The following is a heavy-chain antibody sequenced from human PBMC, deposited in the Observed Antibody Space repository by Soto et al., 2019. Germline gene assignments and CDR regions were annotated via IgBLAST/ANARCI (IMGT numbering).Heavy chain of an antibody. CDR1: GYRFANYW. J-gene: IGHJ6*02. D-gene: IGHD1-26*01. V-gene: IGHV5-51*01. CDR3: ARNCLLQYYYGMDV. Sequence: GESLKISCQGSGYRFANYWIAWVRQMPGKGLEWVGVIYPGDSDTRYSPSFRGQVTIPADKSISHVYLQWSSLKASDTAMYYCARNCLLQYYYGMDVCGQATTVTVSS. CDR2: IYPGDSDT.